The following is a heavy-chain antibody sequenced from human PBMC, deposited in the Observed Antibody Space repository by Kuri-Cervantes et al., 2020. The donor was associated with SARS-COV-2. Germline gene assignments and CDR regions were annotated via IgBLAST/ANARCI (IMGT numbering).Heavy chain of an antibody. D-gene: IGHD2-8*01. CDR1: GFTFSSYA. J-gene: IGHJ3*01. CDR3: ARGYCTNGVCYSRAFDV. V-gene: IGHV3-23*01. CDR2: ISGSGGST. Sequence: GESLKISCAASGFTFSSYAMSWVRQAPGKGLEWVSAISGSGGSTYYADSVKGRFTISRDNSKNTLYLQMNSLRAEDTAVYYCARGYCTNGVCYSRAFDVWGQGTKVTVSS.